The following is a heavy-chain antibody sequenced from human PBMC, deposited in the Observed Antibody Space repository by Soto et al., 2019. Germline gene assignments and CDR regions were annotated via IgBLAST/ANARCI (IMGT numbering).Heavy chain of an antibody. V-gene: IGHV2-5*02. Sequence: SGPTLVNPTEPLTLTCTFSGFSFTTTRMGVGWTGQPPGKALEWLAIIYWDGESRYNPLLRRRLTLTEDTSKSQMVLTMTNMEPKYTATYYCAHTDSTGTTTYFDSWGQGIPVTVSS. CDR1: GFSFTTTRMG. J-gene: IGHJ4*02. CDR3: AHTDSTGTTTYFDS. D-gene: IGHD1-1*01. CDR2: IYWDGES.